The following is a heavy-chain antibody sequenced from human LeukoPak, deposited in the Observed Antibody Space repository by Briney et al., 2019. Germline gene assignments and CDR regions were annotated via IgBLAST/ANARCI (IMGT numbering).Heavy chain of an antibody. D-gene: IGHD5-24*01. CDR2: IYHSGST. Sequence: SETLSLTCAVSGGSISSGGYSWSWIRQPPGKGLEWIGYIYHSGSTYYNPSLKSRVTISVDTSKNQFSLKLSSVTAADTAVYYCARTSDGYNDYWGQGTLVTVSS. CDR3: ARTSDGYNDY. V-gene: IGHV4-30-2*01. J-gene: IGHJ4*02. CDR1: GGSISSGGYS.